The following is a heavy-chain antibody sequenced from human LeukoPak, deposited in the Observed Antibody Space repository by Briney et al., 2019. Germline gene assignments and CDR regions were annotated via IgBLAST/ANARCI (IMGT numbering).Heavy chain of an antibody. Sequence: ASVKVSCKASGYTFTSYYMHWVRQAPGQGLEWMGIINPSGGSTSYAQKFQGRVTMTRDTSTRTVYMELSSLRSEDTAVYYCAGDHYYYGSGSYYNPLGYWGQGTLVTVSS. D-gene: IGHD3-10*01. J-gene: IGHJ4*02. V-gene: IGHV1-46*01. CDR2: INPSGGST. CDR1: GYTFTSYY. CDR3: AGDHYYYGSGSYYNPLGY.